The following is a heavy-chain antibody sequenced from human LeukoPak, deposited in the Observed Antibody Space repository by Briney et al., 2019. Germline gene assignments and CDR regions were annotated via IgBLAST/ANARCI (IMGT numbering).Heavy chain of an antibody. CDR1: GGSFSGYY. D-gene: IGHD3-10*01. CDR3: ARSRGSGSYYRLRDYYYMDV. J-gene: IGHJ6*03. V-gene: IGHV4-34*01. Sequence: SETLSLTCAVYGGSFSGYYWSWIRQPPGKGLEWIGDINHSGSTNYNPSLKSRVTISVDTSKNQFSLKLSSVTAADTAVYYCARSRGSGSYYRLRDYYYMDVWGKGTTVTVSS. CDR2: INHSGST.